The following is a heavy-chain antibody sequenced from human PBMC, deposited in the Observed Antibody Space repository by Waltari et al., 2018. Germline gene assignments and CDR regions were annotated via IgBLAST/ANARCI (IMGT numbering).Heavy chain of an antibody. CDR3: ASLGGDAFDI. V-gene: IGHV3-21*01. Sequence: EVQLVESGGGLVKPGGSLRLSCAASGFTFSSYSMNWVRQAPGKGLEWVSSISSSSSYIYYADSVKGLFTISRDNAKNSLYLQMNSLRAEDTAVYYCASLGGDAFDIWGQGTMVTVSS. CDR1: GFTFSSYS. J-gene: IGHJ3*02. CDR2: ISSSSSYI. D-gene: IGHD2-15*01.